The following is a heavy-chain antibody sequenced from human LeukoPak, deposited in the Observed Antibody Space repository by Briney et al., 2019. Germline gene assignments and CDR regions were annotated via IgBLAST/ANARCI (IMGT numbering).Heavy chain of an antibody. CDR1: GFTFSSYW. J-gene: IGHJ4*02. CDR3: ARDRGYTFDY. CDR2: IRSDGSST. V-gene: IGHV3-74*01. Sequence: TGGSLRLSCAASGFTFSSYWMHWVRQAPGEGLVWVSLIRSDGSSTSYADSVKGRFTITRDNAQNTLFLQMNSLRAEDTAVYYCARDRGYTFDYWGQGTLVTVSS. D-gene: IGHD5-24*01.